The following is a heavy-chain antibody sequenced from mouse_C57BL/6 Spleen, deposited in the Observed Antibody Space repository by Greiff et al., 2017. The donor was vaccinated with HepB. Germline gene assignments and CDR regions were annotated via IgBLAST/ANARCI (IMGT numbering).Heavy chain of an antibody. J-gene: IGHJ2*01. Sequence: VQLQQPGAELVMPGASVKLSCKASGYTFTSYWMHWVKQRPGQGLEWIGEIDPSDSYTNYNQKFKGKSTLTVDKSSSTAYMQLSSLTSEDSAVYYCARWGYYGSRNYFDYWGQGTTLTVSS. CDR3: ARWGYYGSRNYFDY. D-gene: IGHD1-1*01. V-gene: IGHV1-69*01. CDR2: IDPSDSYT. CDR1: GYTFTSYW.